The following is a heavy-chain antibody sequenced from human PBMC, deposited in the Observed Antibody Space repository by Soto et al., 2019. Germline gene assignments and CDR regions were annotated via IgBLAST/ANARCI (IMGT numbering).Heavy chain of an antibody. CDR3: AREVVVVAAGWANHRTKPNWFDP. D-gene: IGHD2-15*01. CDR1: GYTFTSYD. CDR2: MNPNSGNT. J-gene: IGHJ5*02. Sequence: ASVKVSCKASGYTFTSYDINWVRQATGQGLEWMGWMNPNSGNTGYAQKFQGRVTMTRNTSISTAYMELSSLRSEDTAVYYCAREVVVVAAGWANHRTKPNWFDPWGQGTLVTVSS. V-gene: IGHV1-8*01.